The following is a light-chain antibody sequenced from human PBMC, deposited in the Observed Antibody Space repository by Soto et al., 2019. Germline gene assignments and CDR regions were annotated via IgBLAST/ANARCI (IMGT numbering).Light chain of an antibody. CDR1: QSINSY. J-gene: IGKJ5*01. V-gene: IGKV1-39*01. CDR2: VSS. CDR3: QQSFSALLLP. Sequence: DIQMTQSPSSLSASIGDGVTITCRASQSINSYLNWYQQKPGKATKRLISVSSNLQSGAPLRFSGSGSGTDFTLTISSLQTEDFATYCCQQSFSALLLPFGQGTRLELK.